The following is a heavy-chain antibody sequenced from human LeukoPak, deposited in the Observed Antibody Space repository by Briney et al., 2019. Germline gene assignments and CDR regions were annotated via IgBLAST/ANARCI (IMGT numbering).Heavy chain of an antibody. J-gene: IGHJ6*02. CDR3: ARVGLTMVRSVVYYYGMDV. CDR2: IYSGGST. Sequence: GGSLRLSCPASGFTVSSNYMSWVRQAPWKGLEWVSVIYSGGSTYYADSVKGRFTVSRHNSKNKLYLQMNSLRAEDTAVYYCARVGLTMVRSVVYYYGMDVWGQGTTVTVSS. CDR1: GFTVSSNY. D-gene: IGHD3-10*01. V-gene: IGHV3-53*04.